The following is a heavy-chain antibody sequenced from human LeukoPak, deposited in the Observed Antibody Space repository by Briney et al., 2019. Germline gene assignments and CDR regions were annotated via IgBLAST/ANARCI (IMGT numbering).Heavy chain of an antibody. CDR1: GGSISSSSYY. CDR3: ARDYNNLFDY. CDR2: IDHSGST. D-gene: IGHD1-14*01. J-gene: IGHJ4*02. Sequence: SETLSLTCTVSGGSISSSSYYWGWIRQPPGTGLEWIGEIDHSGSTNYNPSLKSRVTISVDTSKNQFSLKLSSVTAADTAVYYCARDYNNLFDYWGQGTLVTVSS. V-gene: IGHV4-39*07.